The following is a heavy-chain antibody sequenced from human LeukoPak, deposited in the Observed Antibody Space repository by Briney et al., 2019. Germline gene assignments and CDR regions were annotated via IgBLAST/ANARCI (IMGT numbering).Heavy chain of an antibody. D-gene: IGHD5-12*01. V-gene: IGHV4-31*03. Sequence: SETLSLTCTVSGGSISSGGYYWSWIRQHPGKGLEWIGYIYYSGSTYYNPSLKSRVTISVDTSKNQFSLKLSSVTAADTAVYYCARDRRDPSAASGDAIFDYWGQGTLVTVSS. J-gene: IGHJ4*02. CDR1: GGSISSGGYY. CDR3: ARDRRDPSAASGDAIFDY. CDR2: IYYSGST.